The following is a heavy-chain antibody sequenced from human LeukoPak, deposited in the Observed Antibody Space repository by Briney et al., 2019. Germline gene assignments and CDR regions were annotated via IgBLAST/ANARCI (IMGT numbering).Heavy chain of an antibody. CDR1: GFTFSSYW. CDR2: INRDGSKK. Sequence: GGSLRLSCAASGFTFSSYWMNWVRQAPGKGLEWVANINRDGSKKYYVDSVKGRFTISRDNAKNPLYLQMNSLRAEDAAVYYCVREIFGLDYWGQGTLVTVSS. CDR3: VREIFGLDY. D-gene: IGHD3-10*01. V-gene: IGHV3-7*01. J-gene: IGHJ4*02.